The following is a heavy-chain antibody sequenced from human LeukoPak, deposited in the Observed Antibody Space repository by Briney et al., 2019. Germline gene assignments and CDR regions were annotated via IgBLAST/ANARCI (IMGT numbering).Heavy chain of an antibody. CDR2: IWYDGSDK. V-gene: IGHV3-33*01. CDR3: ARNLWMLDY. J-gene: IGHJ4*02. Sequence: RGSLRLSCAAPGFTFSSYGMHWVRQAPGKGLEWVAVIWYDGSDKNYADSVKGRFTISRDNSKNTLYLQMNSLRAEDTAVYYCARNLWMLDYWGQGTLVTVSS. CDR1: GFTFSSYG. D-gene: IGHD2-21*01.